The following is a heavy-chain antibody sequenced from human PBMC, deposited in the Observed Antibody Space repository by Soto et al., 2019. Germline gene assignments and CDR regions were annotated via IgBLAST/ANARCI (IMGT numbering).Heavy chain of an antibody. Sequence: AGSPRLSCAASGFTFSSYAMTWVCQAPGKGLEWVSTISGSAENTHYADSVKGRFTISRDNSKDTLYLQMKSLRADDAAVYYCAKDQVGATIEYYYYGMDVWGQGTTVTVSS. CDR3: AKDQVGATIEYYYYGMDV. CDR1: GFTFSSYA. D-gene: IGHD1-26*01. CDR2: ISGSAENT. J-gene: IGHJ6*02. V-gene: IGHV3-23*01.